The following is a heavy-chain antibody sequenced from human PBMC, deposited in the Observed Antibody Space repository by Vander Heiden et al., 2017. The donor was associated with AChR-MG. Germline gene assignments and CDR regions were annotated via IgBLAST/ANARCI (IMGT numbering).Heavy chain of an antibody. CDR1: GYTFTNFD. CDR3: ARDSSGYYLPDY. V-gene: IGHV1-8*01. Sequence: QVQLVQSGAEVKKPGASVKVSCKASGYTFTNFDINWVRQATGQGLEWVGWMNPNSGNTGSAQKFQGRVTMTRNTSLGTAYMELSSLRSDDTAVYYCARDSSGYYLPDYWGQGTLVTVSS. J-gene: IGHJ4*02. CDR2: MNPNSGNT. D-gene: IGHD3-22*01.